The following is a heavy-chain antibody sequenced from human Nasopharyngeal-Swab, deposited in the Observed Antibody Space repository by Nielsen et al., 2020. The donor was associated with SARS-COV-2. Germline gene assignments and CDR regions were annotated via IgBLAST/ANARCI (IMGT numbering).Heavy chain of an antibody. CDR2: FDPEDGET. J-gene: IGHJ5*02. CDR3: ATGSGSYLDNWFDP. Sequence: ASVKVSCKASGYTFTSYAMNWVRQAPGKGLEWMGGFDPEDGETIYAQKFQGRVTMTEDTSTDTAYMELSSLRSEDTAVYYCATGSGSYLDNWFDPWGQGTLVTVSS. D-gene: IGHD1-26*01. V-gene: IGHV1-24*01. CDR1: GYTFTSYA.